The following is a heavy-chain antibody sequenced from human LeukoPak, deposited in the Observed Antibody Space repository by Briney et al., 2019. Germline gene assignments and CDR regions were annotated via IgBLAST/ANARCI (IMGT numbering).Heavy chain of an antibody. D-gene: IGHD6-6*01. Sequence: GGSLRLSCAASGFTFSSYSMNWVRQAPGKGLEWVSSISSSSSYIYYADSVKGRFTISRDNAKNSLYLQMNSLSAEDTAVYYCARGGAAARPNWFDPWGQGTPVTVSS. CDR1: GFTFSSYS. V-gene: IGHV3-21*01. CDR3: ARGGAAARPNWFDP. J-gene: IGHJ5*02. CDR2: ISSSSSYI.